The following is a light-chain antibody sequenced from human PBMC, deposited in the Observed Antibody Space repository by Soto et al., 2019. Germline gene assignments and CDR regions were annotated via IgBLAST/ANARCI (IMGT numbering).Light chain of an antibody. Sequence: DIQRTQSPSTLSASVGDRVTSSCRASQSISNWLAWYQQKPGKAPKLLIYLASSLESGVPSRFSGSGSGTEFTLTISNLQPDDFATYYCQQSNTYSWTFGQGTKVDIK. CDR1: QSISNW. J-gene: IGKJ1*01. CDR2: LAS. CDR3: QQSNTYSWT. V-gene: IGKV1-5*03.